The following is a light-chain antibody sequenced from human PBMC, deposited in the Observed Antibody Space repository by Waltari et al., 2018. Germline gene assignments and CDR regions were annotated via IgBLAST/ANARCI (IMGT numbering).Light chain of an antibody. CDR2: WAS. CDR1: QSVLYSSNNKNY. Sequence: DIGMTQSPDSLVVSPGERATINCKSSQSVLYSSNNKNYLAWYQQKPGQPPKLLIYWASTRESGVPDRFSGSGSGTDFTLTISSLQAEDVAVYYCQQYYSTPLTFGGGTKVEIK. CDR3: QQYYSTPLT. V-gene: IGKV4-1*01. J-gene: IGKJ4*01.